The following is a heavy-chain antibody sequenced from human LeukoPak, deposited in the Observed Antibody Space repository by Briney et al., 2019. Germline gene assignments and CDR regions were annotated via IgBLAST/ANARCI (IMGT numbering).Heavy chain of an antibody. CDR2: ISWNSGSI. CDR1: GFTFDDYA. V-gene: IGHV3-9*01. D-gene: IGHD2-8*01. Sequence: PGGSLRLSCAASGFTFDDYAMHWVRQAPGKGLEWVSGISWNSGSIGYADSVKGRFTISRDNAKNSLYLQMNSLRAEDTAVYYCASDGPLGVWGQGTLVTVSS. J-gene: IGHJ4*02. CDR3: ASDGPLGV.